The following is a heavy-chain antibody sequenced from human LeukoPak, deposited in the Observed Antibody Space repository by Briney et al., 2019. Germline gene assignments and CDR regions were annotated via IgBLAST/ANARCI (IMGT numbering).Heavy chain of an antibody. V-gene: IGHV3-53*01. J-gene: IGHJ3*02. D-gene: IGHD2-21*01. CDR1: GLTVSRNY. CDR3: ATEGDTDDAFDT. CDR2: IYNTGGT. Sequence: GGSLRLSCEASGLTVSRNYMNWVRQAPGKGLEWVSLIYNTGGTYYADSVKGRFTISRDKSKNTLFLQMNSLRVDDTAVYYCATEGDTDDAFDTWGQGTMVTVSS.